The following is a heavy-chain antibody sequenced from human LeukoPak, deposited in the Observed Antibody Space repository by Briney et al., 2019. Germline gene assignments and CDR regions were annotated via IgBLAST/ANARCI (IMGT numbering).Heavy chain of an antibody. V-gene: IGHV3-30*02. CDR3: AKTGYSYGYEYNWFDP. Sequence: GGSLRLSCAASGFTFSSYGMHWVRQAPGKGLEWVAFIRYDGSNKYCADSVKGRFTISRDNSKNTLYLQMNSLRAEDTAVYYCAKTGYSYGYEYNWFDPWGQGTLVTVSS. CDR1: GFTFSSYG. J-gene: IGHJ5*02. D-gene: IGHD5-18*01. CDR2: IRYDGSNK.